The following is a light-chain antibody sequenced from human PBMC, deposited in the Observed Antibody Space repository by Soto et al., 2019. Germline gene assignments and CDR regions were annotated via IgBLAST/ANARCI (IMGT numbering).Light chain of an antibody. J-gene: IGKJ5*01. CDR2: GAS. CDR1: QSVSSN. Sequence: EIVMTQSPATLSVSPGERATLSCRASQSVSSNLAWYQQKPGQAPRLLIYGASTRATGISARFSGSRSGTEFTLTISRLQSEDLAVYYCQQYNNWPHTFGQGTRLEIQ. V-gene: IGKV3-15*01. CDR3: QQYNNWPHT.